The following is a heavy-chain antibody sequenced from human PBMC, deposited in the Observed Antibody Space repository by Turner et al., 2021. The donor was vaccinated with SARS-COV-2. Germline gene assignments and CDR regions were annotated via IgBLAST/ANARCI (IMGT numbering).Heavy chain of an antibody. CDR3: AREGQVEVTTGVDY. CDR1: GFTFSSYC. J-gene: IGHJ4*02. V-gene: IGHV3-33*01. D-gene: IGHD1-1*01. Sequence: QVQVAESGASVVQRGRSLRLSCAASGFTFSSYCMPWVRQAPGKGLEWVAVIWYDGSNKYYAHSVKSRFTISRDNSRSTLYLQKNSLRAEDTAVYYCAREGQVEVTTGVDYWGQGTLVTVSS. CDR2: IWYDGSNK.